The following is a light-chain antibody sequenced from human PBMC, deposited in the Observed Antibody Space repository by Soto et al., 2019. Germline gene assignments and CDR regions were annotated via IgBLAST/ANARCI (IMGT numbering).Light chain of an antibody. CDR1: QSVSSSY. CDR2: GAS. Sequence: EIVFTQSPGTLSLSPGERATLSCRASQSVSSSYLAWYQQKAGQAPRLLIYGASTRATGIPDRFSGSGSGTDFTLAIGRLEPEDFTVYYCQQYGRSPWTFGQGTKVDIK. J-gene: IGKJ1*01. CDR3: QQYGRSPWT. V-gene: IGKV3-20*01.